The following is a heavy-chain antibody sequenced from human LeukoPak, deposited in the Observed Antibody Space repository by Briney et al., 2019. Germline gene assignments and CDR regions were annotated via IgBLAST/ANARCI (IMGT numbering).Heavy chain of an antibody. CDR3: ARGSGIAAAGTLWFDP. CDR2: TYYRSKWYN. Sequence: SQTLSLTCAISGDSVSSNSAAWNWIRQSPSRGLEWLGRTYYRSKWYNDYAVAVKSRITINPDTSKNQFSLQLNSVTPEDTAVYYCARGSGIAAAGTLWFDPWGQGTPVTVSS. D-gene: IGHD6-13*01. J-gene: IGHJ5*02. CDR1: GDSVSSNSAA. V-gene: IGHV6-1*01.